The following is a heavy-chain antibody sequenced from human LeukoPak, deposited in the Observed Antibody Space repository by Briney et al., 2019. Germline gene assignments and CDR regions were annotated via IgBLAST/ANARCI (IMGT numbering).Heavy chain of an antibody. V-gene: IGHV3-53*04. CDR1: EFTVSSYL. CDR2: FYRTTGQ. CDR3: ARQQHVNWGFDL. J-gene: IGHJ2*01. D-gene: IGHD6-6*01. Sequence: PGGSLRLSCAASEFTVSSYLLSWVRQAPGEGLEWLSVFYRTTGQFYADSVKGRFTISRHDSNNTLSLQMNSLRPEDTAVYYCARQQHVNWGFDLWGRGTLVTVSS.